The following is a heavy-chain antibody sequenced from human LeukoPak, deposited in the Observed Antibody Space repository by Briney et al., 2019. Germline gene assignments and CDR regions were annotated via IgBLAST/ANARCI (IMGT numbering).Heavy chain of an antibody. CDR3: ASIDTAVVRTDS. Sequence: SETLSLTCTVSGGSIGSGSYHWSWIRQPAGKGLEWIGRIYTSGNTNYNPSLKSRVTISVDTSKNQFSLKLRSVTAADTAVYYCASIDTAVVRTDSWGQGTLVTVSS. CDR2: IYTSGNT. D-gene: IGHD5-18*01. CDR1: GGSIGSGSYH. V-gene: IGHV4-61*02. J-gene: IGHJ4*02.